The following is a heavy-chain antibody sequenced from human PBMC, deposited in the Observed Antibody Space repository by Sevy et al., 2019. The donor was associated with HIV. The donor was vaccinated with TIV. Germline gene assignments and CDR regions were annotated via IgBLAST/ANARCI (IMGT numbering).Heavy chain of an antibody. Sequence: GGSLRLSCAASGFTFSSYWMSWVRQAPGKGLEWVANIKQDGSKKYYVDSVKGRFTISRDNAKNSLYLQLNSLRAEDTAVYYCARDYGSYSSSSGCDYWGQGTLVTVSS. V-gene: IGHV3-7*01. CDR1: GFTFSSYW. D-gene: IGHD6-6*01. J-gene: IGHJ4*02. CDR3: ARDYGSYSSSSGCDY. CDR2: IKQDGSKK.